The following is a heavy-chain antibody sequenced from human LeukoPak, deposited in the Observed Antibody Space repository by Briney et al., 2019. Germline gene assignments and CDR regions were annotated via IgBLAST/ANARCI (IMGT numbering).Heavy chain of an antibody. V-gene: IGHV1-18*01. CDR2: ISAYNGNS. J-gene: IGHJ4*02. CDR3: ARIGSPPIDYGDKTLFY. D-gene: IGHD4-17*01. Sequence: ASVKVSCKASGYTFTSYGISWVRQAPGQGLEWMGWISAYNGNSNSAQKLQGRVTMTTDTSTSTAYMELRSLRSDDTAVYYCARIGSPPIDYGDKTLFYWGQGTLVTVSS. CDR1: GYTFTSYG.